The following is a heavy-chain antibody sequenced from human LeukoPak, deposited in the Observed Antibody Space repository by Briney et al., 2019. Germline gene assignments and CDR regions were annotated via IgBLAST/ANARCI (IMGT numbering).Heavy chain of an antibody. V-gene: IGHV1-18*01. CDR1: GYTFTSYG. D-gene: IGHD2-2*01. CDR2: ISAYNGNT. Sequence: ASVKVSCKASGYTFTSYGISWVRQAPGQGLEWMGWISAYNGNTNYAQKLQGGVTMTTDTSTSTAYMELRSLRSDDTAVYYCARSESDIVVVPAAMNYWGQGTLVTVSS. CDR3: ARSESDIVVVPAAMNY. J-gene: IGHJ4*02.